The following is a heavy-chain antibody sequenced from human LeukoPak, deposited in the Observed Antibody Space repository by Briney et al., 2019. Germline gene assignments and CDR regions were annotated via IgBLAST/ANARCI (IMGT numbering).Heavy chain of an antibody. J-gene: IGHJ4*02. CDR2: IYTSGRT. CDR3: ARDALYCNSTSCYVKAVDY. CDR1: GGSISSYY. V-gene: IGHV4-4*07. Sequence: ADTQCLTCTLSGGSISSYYWSWIRQPPGEGLEWIRRIYTSGRTNYNPSLKIRVTMSVDTSKNQCSLKLSSVSAEDTAVYCCARDALYCNSTSCYVKAVDYWGQGTLVTVSS. D-gene: IGHD2-2*01.